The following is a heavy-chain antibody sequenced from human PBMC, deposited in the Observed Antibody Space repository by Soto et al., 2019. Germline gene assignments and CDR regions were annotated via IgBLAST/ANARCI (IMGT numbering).Heavy chain of an antibody. D-gene: IGHD2-21*01. CDR1: GGSMSSYY. V-gene: IGHV4-4*07. Sequence: SETLSLTCIVSGGSMSSYYCNWLRQPAGKGLEWIGRIYSRGDTNYNPSVKSRVTMSVDTSKNEFSLRPNSVTAADTAVYYCAGIGEDVYYGMDVWGQGTTVTVSS. J-gene: IGHJ6*02. CDR2: IYSRGDT. CDR3: AGIGEDVYYGMDV.